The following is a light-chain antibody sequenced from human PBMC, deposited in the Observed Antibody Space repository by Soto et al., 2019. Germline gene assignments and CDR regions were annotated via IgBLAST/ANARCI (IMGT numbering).Light chain of an antibody. Sequence: ESVLTQSPGILSLSPGERATLSCRATQSVSNNYLAWYQQKPGQAPRLLIYGATNTATGIPDRFSGSGSGTDFTLTISRLEPEDFAVYYCQQYGNSGTFGQGTKVDIK. CDR1: QSVSNNY. CDR3: QQYGNSGT. V-gene: IGKV3-20*01. CDR2: GAT. J-gene: IGKJ1*01.